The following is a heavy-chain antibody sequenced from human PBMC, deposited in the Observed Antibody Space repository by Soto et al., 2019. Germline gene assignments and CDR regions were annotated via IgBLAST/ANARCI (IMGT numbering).Heavy chain of an antibody. Sequence: EVQLVESGGGLVQPGGSLRLSCAASGFTFSSYWMNWVRQAPGKGLVWVSRINIDGSSTSYADSVKGRFTISRDNAKNTLYLQMNSLRAEDTAVYYCVRTSLVVAAATREDYWGQGTLVTVSS. D-gene: IGHD2-15*01. J-gene: IGHJ4*02. CDR1: GFTFSSYW. CDR2: INIDGSST. CDR3: VRTSLVVAAATREDY. V-gene: IGHV3-74*01.